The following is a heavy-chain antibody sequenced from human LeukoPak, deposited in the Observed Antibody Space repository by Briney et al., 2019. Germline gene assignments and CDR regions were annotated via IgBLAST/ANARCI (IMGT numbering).Heavy chain of an antibody. D-gene: IGHD3-10*01. CDR3: ARAGDYGSWSCAFDM. J-gene: IGHJ3*02. CDR1: GFTFSSYW. CDR2: IRSDGST. Sequence: GGSLRLSCAASGFTFSSYWMHWVRQAPGKGLVWVSRIRSDGSTTYADSVKGRFTISRDNAKNTLYLQMNSLRAEDTAVYYCARAGDYGSWSCAFDMWGQGTMVTVSS. V-gene: IGHV3-74*01.